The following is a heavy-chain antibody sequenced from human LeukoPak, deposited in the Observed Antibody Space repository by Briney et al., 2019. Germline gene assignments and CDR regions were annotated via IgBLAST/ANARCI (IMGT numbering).Heavy chain of an antibody. CDR2: SSYDGDNK. Sequence: GGSLRLSCAAAGFTFSNYGMHWVRQAPGKGLEWVAVSSYDGDNKYYAASVKGRFTISRDISKITLYLQMNSLRPEDTAVYYCAKDKGAYGSETGFDIWGQGILVTVSS. D-gene: IGHD4-17*01. J-gene: IGHJ4*02. CDR1: GFTFSNYG. V-gene: IGHV3-30*18. CDR3: AKDKGAYGSETGFDI.